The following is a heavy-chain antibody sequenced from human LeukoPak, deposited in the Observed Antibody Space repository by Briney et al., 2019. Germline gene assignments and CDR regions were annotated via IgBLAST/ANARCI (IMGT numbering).Heavy chain of an antibody. D-gene: IGHD3-10*01. CDR3: ARDTPLVDAAGFDY. CDR1: GFTFSSYW. V-gene: IGHV3-7*01. CDR2: IKQDGSEK. J-gene: IGHJ4*02. Sequence: PGGSLRLSCAASGFTFSSYWMSWVRQAPGKGLEWVANIKQDGSEKYYVDSVKGRFTISRDNAKNSLYLQMNSLRAEDTAVYYCARDTPLVDAAGFDYWGQGTLVTVSS.